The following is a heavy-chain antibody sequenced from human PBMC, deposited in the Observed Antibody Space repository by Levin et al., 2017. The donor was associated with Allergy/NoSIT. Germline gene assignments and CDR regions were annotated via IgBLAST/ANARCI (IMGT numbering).Heavy chain of an antibody. CDR3: ARSSGDCYYFDY. V-gene: IGHV2-70*01. D-gene: IGHD2-21*02. Sequence: SQTLSLPCTFSGFSLRTSGMCVSWIRQPPGKALEWLALIDWDDDKYYSTSLKTRLTISKDTSKNQVVLTMTNMDPVDTATYYCARSSGDCYYFDYWGQGTLVTVSS. CDR2: IDWDDDK. CDR1: GFSLRTSGMC. J-gene: IGHJ4*02.